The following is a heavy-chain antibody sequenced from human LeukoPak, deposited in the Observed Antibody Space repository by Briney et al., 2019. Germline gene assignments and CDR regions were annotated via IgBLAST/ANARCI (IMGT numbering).Heavy chain of an antibody. CDR3: ARGRAIDV. J-gene: IGHJ3*01. CDR1: GFTFTNNW. Sequence: GGSLRLSCAASGFTFTNNWMTWVRQAPGKGLEWVANIKPDDSEKYYVDSVKGRFTITRDNAKSSVSLQMNSLRAEDTAVYYCARGRAIDVWGRGTMVIVSS. CDR2: IKPDDSEK. V-gene: IGHV3-7*04.